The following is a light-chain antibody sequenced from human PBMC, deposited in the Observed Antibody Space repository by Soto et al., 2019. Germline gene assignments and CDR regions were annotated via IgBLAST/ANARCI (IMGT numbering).Light chain of an antibody. CDR3: QQSSEATWK. CDR1: QSISSY. V-gene: IGKV1-39*01. J-gene: IGKJ1*01. Sequence: DIQMTQSRSSLSASVGDRVTITCRASQSISSYLNWYQQKPGKAPKLLIYAASSLQSGVPSRFSGSGSGTDFTLTISSLQPEDFATYYCQQSSEATWKFGQGTKVDI. CDR2: AAS.